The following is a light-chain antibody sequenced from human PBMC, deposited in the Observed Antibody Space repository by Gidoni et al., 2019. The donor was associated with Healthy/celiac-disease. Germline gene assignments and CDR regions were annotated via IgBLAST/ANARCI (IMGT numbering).Light chain of an antibody. V-gene: IGLV1-44*01. CDR1: SSNIGSNT. J-gene: IGLJ2*01. Sequence: YVLTQPPAASGTPGQRVTISCSGSSSNIGSNTVNWYQQLPGTAPKLLIYSNNPRPSGVPSRFSGSKPGTSASLAISGLQSEDEADYYCAAWDDSLNGVVFGGGTQLTVL. CDR2: SNN. CDR3: AAWDDSLNGVV.